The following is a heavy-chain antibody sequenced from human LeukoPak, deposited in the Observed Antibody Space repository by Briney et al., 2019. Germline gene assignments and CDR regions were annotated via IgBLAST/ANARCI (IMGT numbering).Heavy chain of an antibody. CDR3: AKSASNALDI. J-gene: IGHJ3*02. CDR2: INGDGTST. Sequence: PGGSLRLSCAASGSTFSTYWMAWVRQTPEKGLVWVSCINGDGTSTVYADSVKGRFTISRDNAKNTMYLQMNSLRAEDTAVYYCAKSASNALDIWGQGTMVTVSS. CDR1: GSTFSTYW. V-gene: IGHV3-74*01.